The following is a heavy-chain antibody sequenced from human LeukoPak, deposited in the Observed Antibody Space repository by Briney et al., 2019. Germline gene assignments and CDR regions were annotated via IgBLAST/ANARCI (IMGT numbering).Heavy chain of an antibody. CDR2: ISGSGGST. V-gene: IGHV3-23*01. J-gene: IGHJ4*02. D-gene: IGHD3-3*01. CDR1: GFTFSSYA. CDR3: ANSGYDFWSVYYNY. Sequence: GGSLRLSCAASGFTFSSYAMSWVRQATGKGLEWVSAISGSGGSTYYADSVKGRFTISRDNSKNTLYLQMNSLRAEDTDVYSCANSGYDFWSVYYNYWGPGTLVTVSS.